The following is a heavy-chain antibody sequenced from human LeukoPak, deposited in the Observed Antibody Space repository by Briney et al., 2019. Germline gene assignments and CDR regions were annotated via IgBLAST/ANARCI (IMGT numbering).Heavy chain of an antibody. V-gene: IGHV4-39*07. CDR2: IYDSGST. J-gene: IGHJ4*02. CDR1: GGSIRSSYYY. D-gene: IGHD3-22*01. CDR3: ARGYYYDSSGYHLDY. Sequence: SSETLSLTCTVSGGSIRSSYYYWGWIRQPPGKGLEWTGSIYDSGSTNYNPSLKSRVTISVDTSKNQFSLKLSSVTAADTAVYYCARGYYYDSSGYHLDYWGQGTLVTVSS.